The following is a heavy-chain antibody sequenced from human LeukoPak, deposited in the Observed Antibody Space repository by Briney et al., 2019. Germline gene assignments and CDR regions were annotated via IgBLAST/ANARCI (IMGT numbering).Heavy chain of an antibody. CDR2: IYYSGST. Sequence: SETLSLTCTVSGGSVSSDSYYWGWIRQPPGKGLEWIGSIYYSGSTYYNPSLKSRVTISVDTSKNQFSLKLSSVTAADTAVYYCARGLRGGDYWGQGTLVTVSS. CDR1: GGSVSSDSYY. J-gene: IGHJ4*02. CDR3: ARGLRGGDY. D-gene: IGHD5/OR15-5a*01. V-gene: IGHV4-39*01.